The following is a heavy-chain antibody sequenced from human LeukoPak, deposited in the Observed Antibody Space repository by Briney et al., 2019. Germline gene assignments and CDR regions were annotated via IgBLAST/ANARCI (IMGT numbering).Heavy chain of an antibody. D-gene: IGHD3-3*01. J-gene: IGHJ4*02. CDR3: AKCLLPEWLLSRTKVVF. CDR1: GFTFSSYA. Sequence: GGSLRLSCAASGFTFSSYAMSWVRQAPGKGLEWVSAISGSGGSTYYADSVKGRFTISRDNSKNTLYLQMNSLRAEDTAVYYCAKCLLPEWLLSRTKVVFWGQGTLVTVSS. V-gene: IGHV3-23*01. CDR2: ISGSGGST.